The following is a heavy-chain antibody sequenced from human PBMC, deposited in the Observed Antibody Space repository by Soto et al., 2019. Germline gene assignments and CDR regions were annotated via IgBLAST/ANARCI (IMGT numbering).Heavy chain of an antibody. CDR3: ARSKGVGLFVGALDI. V-gene: IGHV1-69*06. J-gene: IGHJ3*02. Sequence: QVQLVQSGAEVKKPGSSVKVSCKVSGDTFNSHAITWVRQAPGQGLEWIGRIIPMFGTANDAQKFQGRVTITADTSTSTAYMERRSLRSEDPAVYYCARSKGVGLFVGALDIWGQGTMVAVSS. D-gene: IGHD2-21*01. CDR2: IIPMFGTA. CDR1: GDTFNSHA.